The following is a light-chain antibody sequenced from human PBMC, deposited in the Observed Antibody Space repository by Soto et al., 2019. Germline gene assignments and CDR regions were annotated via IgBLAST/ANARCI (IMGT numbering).Light chain of an antibody. J-gene: IGKJ1*01. Sequence: EIVLTQSPATLSVSPGERATLSCRASQSVIDRSAWYQQKPGQAPRLLIFGASTRATGVPARFSGSGSGTEFTLTISSLQSEDFATYYCQQSYSSPPTFGQGTKVEIK. V-gene: IGKV3-15*01. CDR2: GAS. CDR1: QSVIDR. CDR3: QQSYSSPPT.